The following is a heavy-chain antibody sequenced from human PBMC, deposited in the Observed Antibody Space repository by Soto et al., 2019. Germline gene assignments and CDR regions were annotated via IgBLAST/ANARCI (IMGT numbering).Heavy chain of an antibody. J-gene: IGHJ5*02. Sequence: EVQLVESGGGLVQPGGSLRLSCAASGFTFEDHGMHWVRQAPGKGLEWVSGSSWNSVDKNYADSVKGRFTISRDNVKNSLHLHMSSLRPEDTALYYCARDAETGQFLHGRLDPWGQGTLVTVSS. CDR2: SSWNSVDK. CDR3: ARDAETGQFLHGRLDP. CDR1: GFTFEDHG. V-gene: IGHV3-9*01.